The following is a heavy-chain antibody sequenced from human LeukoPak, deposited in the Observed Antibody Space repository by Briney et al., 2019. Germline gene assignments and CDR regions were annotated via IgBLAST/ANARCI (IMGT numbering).Heavy chain of an antibody. CDR1: GYTFTSYG. V-gene: IGHV1-18*01. CDR2: ISAYNGNT. CDR3: ATDIMVMVRGPRDY. Sequence: GASVKVSCKASGYTFTSYGISWVRQAPGQGLEWMGWISAYNGNTNYAQKLQGRVTMTTDTSTSTAYMELRSLRSEDTAVYYCATDIMVMVRGPRDYWGQGTLVTVSS. J-gene: IGHJ4*02. D-gene: IGHD3-10*01.